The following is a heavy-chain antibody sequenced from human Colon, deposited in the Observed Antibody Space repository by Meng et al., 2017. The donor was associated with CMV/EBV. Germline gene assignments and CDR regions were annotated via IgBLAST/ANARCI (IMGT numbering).Heavy chain of an antibody. V-gene: IGHV4-39*07. CDR2: INHSGST. CDR1: GGSISSSSYY. D-gene: IGHD3-16*01. J-gene: IGHJ5*02. CDR3: ARRRFGLGGGWFDP. Sequence: SETLSLTCTVSGGSISSSSYYWGWIRQPPGKGLEWIGEINHSGSTNYNPSLKSRVTVSVDTSKNQFSLNLTSMTAADTAFYYCARRRFGLGGGWFDPWGQGALVTVSS.